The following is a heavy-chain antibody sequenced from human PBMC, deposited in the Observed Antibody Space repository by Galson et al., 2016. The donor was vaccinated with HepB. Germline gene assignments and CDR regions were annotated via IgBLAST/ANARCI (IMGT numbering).Heavy chain of an antibody. CDR2: ISGSGST. CDR3: ARDVVIDPRIEYYYYYYGLDV. J-gene: IGHJ6*02. V-gene: IGHV3-23*01. CDR1: GFTYSNYA. Sequence: SLRLSCAVSGFTYSNYAMSWVRRAPGKGLEWVSAISGSGSTYYADSVKGRFTVSRDNSKNTLYLQMNSLRAEDTAVYFCARDVVIDPRIEYYYYYYGLDVWGQGTTVTVSS. D-gene: IGHD2-21*01.